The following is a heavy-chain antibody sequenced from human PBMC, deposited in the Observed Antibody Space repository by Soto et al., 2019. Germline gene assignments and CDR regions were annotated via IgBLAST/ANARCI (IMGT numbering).Heavy chain of an antibody. CDR2: IYYSGST. V-gene: IGHV4-30-4*01. CDR3: ARIGLTTALL. CDR1: GGSINSGDYY. J-gene: IGHJ4*02. Sequence: QVQLQESGPGLVKPSQTLSLTCTVSGGSINSGDYYWSWIRQPPGKGLEWIGYIYYSGSTYYNPPLRRRVTISIDTSKNHFFLNLSSMTAADTAVYYCARIGLTTALLWGQGTLVTVSS. D-gene: IGHD4-17*01.